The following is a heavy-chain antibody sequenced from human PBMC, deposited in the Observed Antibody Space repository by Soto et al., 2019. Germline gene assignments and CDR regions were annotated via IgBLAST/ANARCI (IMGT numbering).Heavy chain of an antibody. V-gene: IGHV4-30-2*01. Sequence: QVQLQESGSGLVKPSQTLSLTCSVSSGSISSGAYSWTWIRQPPGKGLEWIGHIYASGVTYYNLSLESRVTISSDKSRNQFSLRLTSVTAADTAVYYCARGGSRDQHYYYGLDVWGQGTTVTVSS. CDR3: ARGGSRDQHYYYGLDV. CDR2: IYASGVT. D-gene: IGHD3-10*01. CDR1: SGSISSGAYS. J-gene: IGHJ6*02.